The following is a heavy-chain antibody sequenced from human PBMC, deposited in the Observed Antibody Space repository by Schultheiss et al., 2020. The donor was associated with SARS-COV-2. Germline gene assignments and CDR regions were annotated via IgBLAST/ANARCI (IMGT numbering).Heavy chain of an antibody. D-gene: IGHD6-6*01. CDR2: ISSSSSYI. CDR3: ARDAPISSSSPTGDY. J-gene: IGHJ4*02. Sequence: GESLKISCAASGFTFSSYSMNWVRQAPGKGLEWVSSISSSSSYIYYADSVKGRFTISRDNAKNSLYLQMNSLRAEDTAVYYCARDAPISSSSPTGDYWGQGTLVTVAS. CDR1: GFTFSSYS. V-gene: IGHV3-21*01.